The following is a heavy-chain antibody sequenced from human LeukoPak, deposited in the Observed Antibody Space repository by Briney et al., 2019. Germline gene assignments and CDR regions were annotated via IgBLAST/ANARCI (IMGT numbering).Heavy chain of an antibody. CDR3: ARVGYYYDSSGLSNFDY. D-gene: IGHD3-22*01. V-gene: IGHV4-39*07. Sequence: PSETLSLTCTVSGGSISSSSYYWGWIRQPPGKGLEWSGSIYYSGSTYYNPSLKSRVTISVDTSKNQFSLKLSSVTAADTAVYYCARVGYYYDSSGLSNFDYWGQGTLVTVSS. J-gene: IGHJ4*02. CDR2: IYYSGST. CDR1: GGSISSSSYY.